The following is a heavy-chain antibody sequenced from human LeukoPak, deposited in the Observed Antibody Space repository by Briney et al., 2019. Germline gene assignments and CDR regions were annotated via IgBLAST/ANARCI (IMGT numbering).Heavy chain of an antibody. J-gene: IGHJ4*02. V-gene: IGHV1-18*04. D-gene: IGHD5-18*01. Sequence: ASVKVSCKASGYTFTSYGIAWVRQAPGQGLEWMGWISAYNGNTNYAQKFQGRVTITADESTSTAYMELSSLRSEDTAVYYCARGIVDTAMPHYFDYWGQGTLVTVSS. CDR1: GYTFTSYG. CDR2: ISAYNGNT. CDR3: ARGIVDTAMPHYFDY.